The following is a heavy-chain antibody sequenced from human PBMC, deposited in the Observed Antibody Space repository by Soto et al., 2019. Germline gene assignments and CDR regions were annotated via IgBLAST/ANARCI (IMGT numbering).Heavy chain of an antibody. CDR1: GFTFRSYV. CDR2: TSYDGSGI. J-gene: IGHJ1*01. Sequence: QVQLVESGGGVVQPGTSLRVSCVGSGFTFRSYVIHWVRQAPGTGLEWVALTSYDGSGIYYGASVRGRFTISRDNSRNTVDLQMASLRLEVTALYYCARWGTTGGLDVWGQGTLVSVSS. D-gene: IGHD3-16*01. V-gene: IGHV3-30*19. CDR3: ARWGTTGGLDV.